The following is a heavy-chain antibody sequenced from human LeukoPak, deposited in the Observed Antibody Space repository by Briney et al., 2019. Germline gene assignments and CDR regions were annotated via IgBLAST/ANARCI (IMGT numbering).Heavy chain of an antibody. CDR1: GFNFSDYG. CDR2: IGSSGSSGSDI. D-gene: IGHD4-17*01. CDR3: ARGHYGDTYGMDV. V-gene: IGHV3-21*01. J-gene: IGHJ6*02. Sequence: PGGSLRLSCAASGFNFSDYGMNWVRLAPGKGLEWVSSIGSSGSSGSDIHYADSVKGRFTISRDNAKHSLYLQMNGLRAEDTAVYYCARGHYGDTYGMDVWGQGTAVTVSS.